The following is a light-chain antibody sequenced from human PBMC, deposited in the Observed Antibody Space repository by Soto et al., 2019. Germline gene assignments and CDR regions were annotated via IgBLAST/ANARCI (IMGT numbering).Light chain of an antibody. Sequence: QSVLTQPASVSGSPGQSITISCTGTSSDVGGYNYVSWYQQHPGKAPKLMIYEVSNWPSGVSNRFSGSKSGNTASLTISGLQAEDEADYYCSSYTSSSLYVFGTGTKVTVL. J-gene: IGLJ1*01. CDR3: SSYTSSSLYV. CDR1: SSDVGGYNY. V-gene: IGLV2-14*01. CDR2: EVS.